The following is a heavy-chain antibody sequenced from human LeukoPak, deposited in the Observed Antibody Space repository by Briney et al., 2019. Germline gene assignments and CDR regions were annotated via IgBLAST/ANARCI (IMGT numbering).Heavy chain of an antibody. Sequence: SETLSLTCTVSGGSISSYYWSWIRQPPGKGLEWIGYIYCSGSTNYNPSLKSRVTISVDTSKNQFSLKLSSVTAADTAVYYCARHFRELAFDYWGQGTLVTVSS. CDR2: IYCSGST. CDR3: ARHFRELAFDY. CDR1: GGSISSYY. J-gene: IGHJ4*02. V-gene: IGHV4-59*01. D-gene: IGHD1-26*01.